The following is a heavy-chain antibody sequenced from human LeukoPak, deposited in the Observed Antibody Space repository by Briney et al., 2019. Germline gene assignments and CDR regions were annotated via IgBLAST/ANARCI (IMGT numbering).Heavy chain of an antibody. CDR2: IRSKAYGGTT. Sequence: GGSLRLSCTASGFTFGDYAMSWFRQAPGKGLEWVGFIRSKAYGGTTEYAASVKGRFTISRDDSKSIAYLQMNSLKTENTAVYYCTRDRGSDARRGGYDFGFGYYFDYWGQGTLVTVSS. V-gene: IGHV3-49*03. J-gene: IGHJ4*02. D-gene: IGHD5-12*01. CDR3: TRDRGSDARRGGYDFGFGYYFDY. CDR1: GFTFGDYA.